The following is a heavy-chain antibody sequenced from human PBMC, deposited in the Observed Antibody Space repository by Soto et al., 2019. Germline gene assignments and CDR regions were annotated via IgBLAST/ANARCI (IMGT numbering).Heavy chain of an antibody. V-gene: IGHV4-31*03. CDR1: GGSISSGGYY. CDR3: ASDEGIAVPGGVCFDY. Sequence: QVQLQESGPGLVKPSQTLSLTCTVSGGSISSGGYYWSWIRQHPGKGLEWIGYISYSGSTYYNPSLRSRVSISVDTSKNQFSLRLSSVTAADTPVYYCASDEGIAVPGGVCFDYWGQGNLVTVSS. D-gene: IGHD6-19*01. CDR2: ISYSGST. J-gene: IGHJ4*02.